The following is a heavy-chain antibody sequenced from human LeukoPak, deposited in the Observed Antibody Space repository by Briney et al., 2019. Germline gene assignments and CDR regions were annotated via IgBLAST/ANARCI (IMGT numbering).Heavy chain of an antibody. Sequence: PGGSLRLSCAASGFTFSSYEMNWVRQAPGKGLEWVSYISSTASVIYYADSVKGRFTISRDNAKNSLYLQMSSLRDEDTAVYYCARAAYNSSPDYWGQGTLVTVSS. CDR1: GFTFSSYE. CDR2: ISSTASVI. J-gene: IGHJ4*02. V-gene: IGHV3-48*03. D-gene: IGHD6-13*01. CDR3: ARAAYNSSPDY.